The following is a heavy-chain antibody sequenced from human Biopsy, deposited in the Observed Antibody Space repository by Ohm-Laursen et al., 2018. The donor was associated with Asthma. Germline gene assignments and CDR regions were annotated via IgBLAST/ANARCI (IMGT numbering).Heavy chain of an antibody. D-gene: IGHD4-17*01. CDR1: GYCLTDLS. Sequence: ASVKASCKISGYCLTDLSMHWVRQAPGQGLEWMGGHDHEEGGTVNARRFQGRVTMTEDTSTDTDYMELSSLSSDDTAVYYCASDFPKDYVRYNFQFWGQGTLVTVSS. V-gene: IGHV1-24*01. CDR3: ASDFPKDYVRYNFQF. CDR2: HDHEEGGT. J-gene: IGHJ4*02.